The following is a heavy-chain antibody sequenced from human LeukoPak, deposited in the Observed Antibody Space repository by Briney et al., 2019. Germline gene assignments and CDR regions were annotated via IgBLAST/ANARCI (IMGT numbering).Heavy chain of an antibody. Sequence: SETLSLTCAVYGGSFSGYHWSWIRQPPGKGLEWIGEINHSGSTNYNPSLKSRVTISVDTSKNQFSLKLSSVTAADTAVYYCARGGLTSHWGQGTLVTVSS. CDR2: INHSGST. CDR3: ARGGLTSH. J-gene: IGHJ4*02. D-gene: IGHD2-2*01. CDR1: GGSFSGYH. V-gene: IGHV4-34*01.